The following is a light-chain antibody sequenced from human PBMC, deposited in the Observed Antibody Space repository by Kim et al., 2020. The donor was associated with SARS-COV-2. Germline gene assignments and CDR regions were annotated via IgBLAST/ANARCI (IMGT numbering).Light chain of an antibody. J-gene: IGLJ1*01. CDR2: DVS. CDR1: SSDVGGYND. CDR3: SSYTSSSTLGV. Sequence: QASTSACTGTSSDVGGYNDGSWYQQHPGKAPKRMIYDVSNRPSGVSNRFSGAKSGNTASLTISGLQAEDEADYYCSSYTSSSTLGVFGTGTKVTVL. V-gene: IGLV2-14*03.